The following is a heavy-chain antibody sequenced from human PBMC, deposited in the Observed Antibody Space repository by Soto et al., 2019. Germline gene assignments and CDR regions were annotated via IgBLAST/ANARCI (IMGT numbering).Heavy chain of an antibody. D-gene: IGHD1-1*01. Sequence: PGGSLRLSCAVSGFTFGRFAMKWVRQGPGKGLEWVSVIGSSGDGIHYADSVKGRFTISRDNSKNSLYLQMNSLRAEDTAVYYGARDLHPPRGPGSAERVDPWGQGTLVTVSS. V-gene: IGHV3-23*01. CDR3: ARDLHPPRGPGSAERVDP. CDR2: IGSSGDGI. CDR1: GFTFGRFA. J-gene: IGHJ5*02.